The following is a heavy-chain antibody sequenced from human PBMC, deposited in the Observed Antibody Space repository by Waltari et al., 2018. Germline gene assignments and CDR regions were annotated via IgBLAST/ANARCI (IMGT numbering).Heavy chain of an antibody. V-gene: IGHV1-46*01. J-gene: IGHJ3*02. Sequence: QVQLVQSGAEVKKPGASVKVSCKASGYTFTSYYMNWVRQAPGQGLEWMGIINPSGGSTSYAQKFQGRVTMTRDTSTSTVYMELSSLRSEDTAVYYCARGPRVRGVRNAFDIWGQGTMVTVSS. CDR1: GYTFTSYY. CDR2: INPSGGST. D-gene: IGHD3-10*01. CDR3: ARGPRVRGVRNAFDI.